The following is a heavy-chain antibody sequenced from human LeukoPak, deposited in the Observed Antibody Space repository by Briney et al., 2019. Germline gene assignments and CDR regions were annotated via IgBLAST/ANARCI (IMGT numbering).Heavy chain of an antibody. D-gene: IGHD3-22*01. V-gene: IGHV3-20*01. CDR3: ARGSYYDSSGSEFDY. CDR2: INWNGGSI. Sequence: GGSLRLSCAASGITFDDYGMSWVRQAPGKGLEWVSGINWNGGSIGYADSVKGRFTISRDNAKNSLYLQMNSLRAEDTALYHCARGSYYDSSGSEFDYWGQGTLVTVSS. CDR1: GITFDDYG. J-gene: IGHJ4*02.